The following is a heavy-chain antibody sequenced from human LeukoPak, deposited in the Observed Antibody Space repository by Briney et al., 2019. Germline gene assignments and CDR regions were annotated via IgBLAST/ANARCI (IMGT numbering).Heavy chain of an antibody. V-gene: IGHV1-69*05. CDR2: TIPIFGTA. CDR3: ARGGVVVITGYYYMDV. Sequence: SVKVSRKASGGTFSSYAISWVRQAPGQGLEWMGGTIPIFGTANYAQKFQGRVTITTDESTSTAYMELSSLRSEDTAVYYCARGGVVVITGYYYMDVWGKGTTVTVSS. D-gene: IGHD3-22*01. CDR1: GGTFSSYA. J-gene: IGHJ6*03.